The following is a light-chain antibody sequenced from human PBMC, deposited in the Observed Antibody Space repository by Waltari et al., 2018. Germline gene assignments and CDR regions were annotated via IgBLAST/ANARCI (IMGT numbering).Light chain of an antibody. CDR1: ASNIGAIL. J-gene: IGLJ3*02. V-gene: IGLV1-44*01. CDR2: RGD. CDR3: ASWDDSLNGHWV. Sequence: HSVLTQPPSASGTPGQRVPISCSGSASNIGAILVTWYQQPPGKAPKLLSYRGDQRPSGVPDRFSASKTGTSASLAISGLQSEDEADYFCASWDDSLNGHWVFGGGTKVTVL.